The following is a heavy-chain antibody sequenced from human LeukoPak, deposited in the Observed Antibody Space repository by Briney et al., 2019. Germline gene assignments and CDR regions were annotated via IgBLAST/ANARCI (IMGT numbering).Heavy chain of an antibody. D-gene: IGHD2-2*01. J-gene: IGHJ4*02. Sequence: SVKVSCKASGYTFTRYYMHWVRHAPGQGLEWMGRIIPIFGTAKYAQKFQGRVTITTDESTSTAYMELSSLRSEDTAVYYYARVSTGVDYWGQGTPVTVSS. CDR1: GYTFTRYY. CDR3: ARVSTGVDY. CDR2: IIPIFGTA. V-gene: IGHV1-69*05.